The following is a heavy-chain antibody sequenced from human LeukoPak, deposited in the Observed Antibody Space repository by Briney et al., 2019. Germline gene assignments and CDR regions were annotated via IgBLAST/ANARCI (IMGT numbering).Heavy chain of an antibody. D-gene: IGHD5-24*01. CDR1: GFTFSSYS. CDR3: ARDLRVEMATITPFDY. Sequence: HSGGSLRLSCAASGFTFSSYSMNWVRQAPGKGLEWVSYISSSSSTIYYADSVKGRFTISRDNAKNSLYLQMNSLRAEDTAVYYCARDLRVEMATITPFDYWGQGTLVTVSS. V-gene: IGHV3-48*01. J-gene: IGHJ4*02. CDR2: ISSSSSTI.